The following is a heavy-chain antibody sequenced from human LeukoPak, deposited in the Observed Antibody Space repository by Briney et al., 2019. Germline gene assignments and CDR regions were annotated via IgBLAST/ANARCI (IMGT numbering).Heavy chain of an antibody. V-gene: IGHV3-23*01. CDR2: ISDSGGST. Sequence: GGSLRLSCAASGFTFSSSAMSWVRQAPGKGLEWVSGISDSGGSTYYADSVKGRFTISRDNSKNRVYLQMNSLRAEDTAVYYCAKVSESNYDFLTGYYTPYYFDYWGQGTLVTVSS. D-gene: IGHD3-9*01. CDR3: AKVSESNYDFLTGYYTPYYFDY. CDR1: GFTFSSSA. J-gene: IGHJ4*02.